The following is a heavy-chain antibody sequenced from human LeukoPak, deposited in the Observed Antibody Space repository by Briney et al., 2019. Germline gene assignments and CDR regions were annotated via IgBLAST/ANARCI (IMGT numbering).Heavy chain of an antibody. CDR1: GFTFSSYA. Sequence: GRSLRLSCAASGFTFSSYAMHWVRQAPGKGLEWVAVISYDGSNKYYADSVKGRFTISRDNSKNTMYLQMNSLRAEDTAVYYCARDPHRYQLLYGGWFVPWGQGTLVTVSS. D-gene: IGHD2-2*02. CDR3: ARDPHRYQLLYGGWFVP. V-gene: IGHV3-30*01. J-gene: IGHJ5*02. CDR2: ISYDGSNK.